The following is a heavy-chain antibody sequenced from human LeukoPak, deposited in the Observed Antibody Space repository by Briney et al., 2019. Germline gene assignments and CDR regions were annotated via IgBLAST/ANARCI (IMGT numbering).Heavy chain of an antibody. D-gene: IGHD5-18*01. Sequence: SETLSLTCSVSDDSITMYYWGWIRQPPGKGLEWIGSIYYSGSTYYNPSLKSRVTISVDTSKNQFSLKLSSVTAADTAVYYCARTTEGGYSYGYFYYYYMDVWGKGTTVTISS. CDR2: IYYSGST. CDR3: ARTTEGGYSYGYFYYYYMDV. V-gene: IGHV4-39*07. CDR1: DDSITMYY. J-gene: IGHJ6*03.